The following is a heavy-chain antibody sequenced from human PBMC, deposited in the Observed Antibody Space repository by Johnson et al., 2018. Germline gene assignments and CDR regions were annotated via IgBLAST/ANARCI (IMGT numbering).Heavy chain of an antibody. CDR1: GDSITNYY. CDR2: VHYSGIS. V-gene: IGHV4-59*12. D-gene: IGHD5-18*01. J-gene: IGHJ6*02. Sequence: QVQLQESGPGLVKPSEPXSLTCNVSGDSITNYYWTWIRQPPGKGLQWIGYVHYSGISNYNPSLKIRVTISVYTSKNQFSLQLNSVTAADPAVYFCARIRTASYYYYGMDVWGQGTTVTVS. CDR3: ARIRTASYYYYGMDV.